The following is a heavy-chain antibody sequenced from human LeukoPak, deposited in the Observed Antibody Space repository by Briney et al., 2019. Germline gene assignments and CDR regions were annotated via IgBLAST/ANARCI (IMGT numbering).Heavy chain of an antibody. D-gene: IGHD2-8*02. CDR1: GFTFSSAA. V-gene: IGHV3-23*01. Sequence: WGSLRLSCVASGFTFSSAAMTWIRQAPGKGLEWVSGISGSDGGTYYADSVKGRFTISRDNSKNTLYLQMNSLRVEDTAIYYCARDRGSGAFDNWGQGTLVTVSS. CDR2: ISGSDGGT. J-gene: IGHJ4*02. CDR3: ARDRGSGAFDN.